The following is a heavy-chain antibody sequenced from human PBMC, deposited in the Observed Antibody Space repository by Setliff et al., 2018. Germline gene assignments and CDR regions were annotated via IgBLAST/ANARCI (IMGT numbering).Heavy chain of an antibody. J-gene: IGHJ6*03. Sequence: SETLSLTCTVSSGSIINYYWSWIRQPPGRPLEWIGYIKYDGTTDYNPSLDSRVTMSVDTSKNQFSLKLKSVTAADTAMYYCARSCAAGACYSDYYYYMDVWGKGTTVTVSS. V-gene: IGHV4-59*01. CDR1: SGSIINYY. CDR3: ARSCAAGACYSDYYYYMDV. CDR2: IKYDGTT. D-gene: IGHD2-15*01.